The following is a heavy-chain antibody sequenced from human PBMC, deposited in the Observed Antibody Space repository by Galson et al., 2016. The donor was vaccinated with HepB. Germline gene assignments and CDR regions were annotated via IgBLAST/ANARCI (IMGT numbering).Heavy chain of an antibody. D-gene: IGHD3-22*01. Sequence: SLTCTVSGASISSSTYYWGWIRQPPGKGLEWLGSMSYGGSTYYNLSLKSRVTISVGTSKNQFSLRLISVTAADTAVYYCARLLYYYDTSGIYYFDYWGQGTLVTVSS. J-gene: IGHJ4*02. CDR3: ARLLYYYDTSGIYYFDY. V-gene: IGHV4-39*01. CDR1: GASISSSTYY. CDR2: MSYGGST.